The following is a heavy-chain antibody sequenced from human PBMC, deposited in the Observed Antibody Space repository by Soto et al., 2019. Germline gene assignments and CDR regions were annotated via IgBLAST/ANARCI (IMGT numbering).Heavy chain of an antibody. CDR2: INPDNGNT. V-gene: IGHV1-3*01. J-gene: IGHJ5*02. CDR3: ARGIATGQLDH. Sequence: ASVKVSCKASGYTFTRYTMNWVRQAPGQRLEWMGWINPDNGNTKSSQKFQDRVIITRDTSASTAYMDLSSLRSEDTAVYYCARGIATGQLDHWGQGTLVTVSS. CDR1: GYTFTRYT. D-gene: IGHD2-15*01.